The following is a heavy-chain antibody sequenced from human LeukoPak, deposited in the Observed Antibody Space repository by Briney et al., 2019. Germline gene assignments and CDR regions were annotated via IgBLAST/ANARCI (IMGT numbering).Heavy chain of an antibody. D-gene: IGHD6-19*01. CDR1: GGTFSSYA. J-gene: IGHJ4*02. CDR3: ARGLAVAGTFSFDY. CDR2: IIPILGIA. Sequence: ASVKVSCKASGGTFSSYAISWVRQAPGQGLEWMGRIIPILGIANYAQKFQGRVTITVDKSTSTAYMELSSLRSEDTAVYYCARGLAVAGTFSFDYWGQGTLVTVSS. V-gene: IGHV1-69*04.